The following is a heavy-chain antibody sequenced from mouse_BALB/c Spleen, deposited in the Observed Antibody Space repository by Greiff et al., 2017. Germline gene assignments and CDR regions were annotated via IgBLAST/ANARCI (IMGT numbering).Heavy chain of an antibody. D-gene: IGHD2-4*01. CDR1: GYAFTNYL. J-gene: IGHJ2*01. V-gene: IGHV1-54*01. Sequence: QVQLQQSGAELVRPGTSVKVSCKASGYAFTNYLIEWVKQRPGQGLEWIGVINPGSGGTNYNEKFKGKATLTADKSSSTAYMQLSSLTSDDSAVYFCARGDYDGDYWGQGTTLTVSS. CDR2: INPGSGGT. CDR3: ARGDYDGDY.